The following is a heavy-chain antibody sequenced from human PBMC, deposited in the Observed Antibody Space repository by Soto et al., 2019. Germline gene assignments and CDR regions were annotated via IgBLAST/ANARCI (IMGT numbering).Heavy chain of an antibody. D-gene: IGHD6-19*01. CDR3: ARAEAVAGRGYFDY. CDR2: ISYDGSNK. Sequence: GGSLRLSCAASGFTFSSYAMHWVRQAPGKGLEWVAVISYDGSNKYYADSVKGRFTISRDNSKNTLYLQMNSLRAEDTAVYYCARAEAVAGRGYFDYWGQGTLVTVSS. V-gene: IGHV3-30-3*01. CDR1: GFTFSSYA. J-gene: IGHJ4*02.